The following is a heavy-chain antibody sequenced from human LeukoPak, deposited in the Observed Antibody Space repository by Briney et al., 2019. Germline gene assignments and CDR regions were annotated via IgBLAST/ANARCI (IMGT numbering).Heavy chain of an antibody. CDR1: GFTFDDYG. CDR2: INWNGGST. V-gene: IGHV3-20*04. D-gene: IGHD3-3*01. CDR3: ARDKVEGITSFGVTFGPHDY. Sequence: GGSLRLSCAASGFTFDDYGMSWVRQAPGKGLEWVSGINWNGGSTGYADSVKGRFTISRDNAKNSLYLQMNSLRAEDTAVYYCARDKVEGITSFGVTFGPHDYWGQGTLVTVSS. J-gene: IGHJ4*02.